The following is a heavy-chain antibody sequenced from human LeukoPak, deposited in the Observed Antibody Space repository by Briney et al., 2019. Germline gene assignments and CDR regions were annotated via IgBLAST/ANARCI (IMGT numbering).Heavy chain of an antibody. CDR1: GTSFIGFH. V-gene: IGHV4-34*01. J-gene: IGHJ4*02. Sequence: SETLSLTRAVYGTSFIGFHWNWIRQSPTKGLEWIGEINHRGLTNYNPSLKSRVTISMDMSKNQFSLKLRSLTAADTGVYYCARDPTTMIDVSYYFDFWGQGTQVTVSS. D-gene: IGHD3-22*01. CDR2: INHRGLT. CDR3: ARDPTTMIDVSYYFDF.